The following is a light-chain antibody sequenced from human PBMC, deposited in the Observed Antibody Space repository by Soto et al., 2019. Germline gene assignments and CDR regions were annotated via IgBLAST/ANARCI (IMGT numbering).Light chain of an antibody. V-gene: IGKV3-11*01. CDR2: DSS. CDR1: QSVSSS. CDR3: QQRSNWPRT. Sequence: EIVLTQSQATLSLSPGERATLSCRASQSVSSSLAWYQQKPGQAPRLLIYDSSNRAAGIPARFSGSGSGTDCALTISSLEPKDFAVYYCQQRSNWPRTFGQGTKVEI. J-gene: IGKJ1*01.